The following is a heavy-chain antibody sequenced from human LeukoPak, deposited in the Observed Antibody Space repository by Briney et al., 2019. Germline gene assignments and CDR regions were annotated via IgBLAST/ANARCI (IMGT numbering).Heavy chain of an antibody. D-gene: IGHD2-2*01. Sequence: ASVKVSCKASGYTFTGYYMHWVRQAPGQGLEWMGWINPNSGGTNYAQKFQGRVTMTRDTSISTAYMELSRLRSDDTAVYYCARDPPRIVVVPAAPFDYWGQGTLVTVSS. V-gene: IGHV1-2*02. CDR3: ARDPPRIVVVPAAPFDY. CDR1: GYTFTGYY. CDR2: INPNSGGT. J-gene: IGHJ4*02.